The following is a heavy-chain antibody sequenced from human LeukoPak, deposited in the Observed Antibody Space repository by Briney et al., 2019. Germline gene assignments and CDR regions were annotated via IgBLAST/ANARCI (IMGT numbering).Heavy chain of an antibody. J-gene: IGHJ4*02. Sequence: GGSLRLSCAASGVTFSSYSMNWVGQAPGKGLEGVSSISSSSSYIYYADSVKGRFTISRDNAKNSLYLQMNSLRAEDTAVYYCARGSGCNYWGQGTLVTVSS. D-gene: IGHD6-19*01. V-gene: IGHV3-21*01. CDR1: GVTFSSYS. CDR2: ISSSSSYI. CDR3: ARGSGCNY.